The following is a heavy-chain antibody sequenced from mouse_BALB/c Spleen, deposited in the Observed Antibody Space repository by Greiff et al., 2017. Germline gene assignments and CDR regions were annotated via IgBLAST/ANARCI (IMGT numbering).Heavy chain of an antibody. J-gene: IGHJ4*01. V-gene: IGHV10-1*02. CDR1: GFTFNTYA. D-gene: IGHD2-3*01. Sequence: EVMLVESGGGLVQPKGSLKLSCAASGFTFNTYAMNWVRQAPGKGLEWVARIRSKSNNYATYYADSVKDRFTISRDDSQSMLYLQMNNLKTEDTAMYYCVSIYDGYYAAMDYWGQGTSVTVSS. CDR2: IRSKSNNYAT. CDR3: VSIYDGYYAAMDY.